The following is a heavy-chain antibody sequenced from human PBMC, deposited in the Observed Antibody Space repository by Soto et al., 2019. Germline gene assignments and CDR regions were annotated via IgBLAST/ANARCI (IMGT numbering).Heavy chain of an antibody. CDR2: INHSGST. Sequence: ASETLSLTCAVYGGSFSGYYWSWIRQPPGKGLEWIGEINHSGSTNYNPSLKSRVTISVDTSKNQFSLKLSSVTAADTAVYYCARTTVTTCIDYWGQGTLVTVSS. CDR3: ARTTVTTCIDY. D-gene: IGHD4-17*01. J-gene: IGHJ4*02. CDR1: GGSFSGYY. V-gene: IGHV4-34*01.